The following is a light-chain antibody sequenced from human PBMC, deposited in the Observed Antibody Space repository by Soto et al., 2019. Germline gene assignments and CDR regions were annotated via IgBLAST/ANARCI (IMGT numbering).Light chain of an antibody. V-gene: IGKV3-11*01. J-gene: IGKJ5*01. Sequence: EIVLTQSPATLSLSAGEGATLSCRASQSIGSELAWYQQKPGQAPRLVIADASNRATGIPARFSGSGSATDFILTIRTVEPGDVGIYYCQQRYSWPITFGQGTRLEIK. CDR2: DAS. CDR3: QQRYSWPIT. CDR1: QSIGSE.